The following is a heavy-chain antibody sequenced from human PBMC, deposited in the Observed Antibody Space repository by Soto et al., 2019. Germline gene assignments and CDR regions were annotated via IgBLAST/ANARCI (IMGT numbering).Heavy chain of an antibody. CDR1: GFTFSGDA. D-gene: IGHD3-10*02. CDR3: ARDYVMDV. J-gene: IGHJ6*02. Sequence: EVQLVESGGGLVKPGGSLRLSCAASGFTFSGDAMNWVRQSPGKGPEWVSSISTTSTYIYYADSVKGRFTISRDNANNSLHLQMNDLRAEDTAVYYCARDYVMDVWGQGTTVTVSS. V-gene: IGHV3-21*01. CDR2: ISTTSTYI.